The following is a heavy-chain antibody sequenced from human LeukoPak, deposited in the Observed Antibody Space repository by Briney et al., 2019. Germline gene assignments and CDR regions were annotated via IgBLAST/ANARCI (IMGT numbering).Heavy chain of an antibody. CDR1: GFTFSSYA. D-gene: IGHD3-22*01. CDR3: AKGQNYYDSSGYFRRGDYFDY. Sequence: AGGSLRLSCAASGFTFSSYAMSWVRQPPGKGLEWVSAISGSGGSTYYADSVKGRFTISRDNSKNTLYLQMNSLRAEDTAVYYCAKGQNYYDSSGYFRRGDYFDYWGQGTLVTVSS. CDR2: ISGSGGST. J-gene: IGHJ4*02. V-gene: IGHV3-23*01.